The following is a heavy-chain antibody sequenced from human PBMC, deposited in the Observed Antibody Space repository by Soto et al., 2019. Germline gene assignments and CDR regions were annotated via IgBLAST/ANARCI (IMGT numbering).Heavy chain of an antibody. CDR3: TKVISTVGGDFDS. D-gene: IGHD3-16*01. Sequence: EVQLVESGGGLVQPGGSLRLSCAASGFTFGNYWMHWVRQAPGEGLVWVARTNSDGSSTSYAESVKGRFTISRDNAKNTLYLQMHSLRAEETAMYYCTKVISTVGGDFDSWGQGTLVTVSS. CDR1: GFTFGNYW. V-gene: IGHV3-74*01. CDR2: TNSDGSST. J-gene: IGHJ4*02.